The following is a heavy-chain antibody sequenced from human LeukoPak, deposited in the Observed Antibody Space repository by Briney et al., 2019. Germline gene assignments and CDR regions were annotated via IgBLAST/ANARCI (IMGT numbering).Heavy chain of an antibody. Sequence: SETLSLTCTVSGGSISSSSYYWGWIRQPPGKGLEWIGSIYYSGSTYYNPSLKSRVTISVDTSKNQFSLKLSSVTAADTAVYYCVRGEWELFDYWGQGTLVTVSS. CDR3: VRGEWELFDY. J-gene: IGHJ4*02. CDR2: IYYSGST. D-gene: IGHD1-26*01. V-gene: IGHV4-39*07. CDR1: GGSISSSSYY.